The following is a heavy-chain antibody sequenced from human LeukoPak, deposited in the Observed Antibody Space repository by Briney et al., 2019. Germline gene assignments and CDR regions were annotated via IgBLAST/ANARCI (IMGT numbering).Heavy chain of an antibody. CDR2: IYYSGST. CDR1: GGSISSSSYY. V-gene: IGHV4-39*07. Sequence: SETLSLTCTVSGGSISSSSYYWGWIRQPPGKGLEWIGSIYYSGSTYYNPSLKSRVTISVDTSKNQFSLKLSSVTAADTAMYYCARFDSPKYSSGWPAPWGQGTLVTVSS. J-gene: IGHJ5*02. D-gene: IGHD6-19*01. CDR3: ARFDSPKYSSGWPAP.